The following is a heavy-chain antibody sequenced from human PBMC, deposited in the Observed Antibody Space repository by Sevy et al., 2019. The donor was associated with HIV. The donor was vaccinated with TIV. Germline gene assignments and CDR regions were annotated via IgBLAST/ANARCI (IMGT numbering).Heavy chain of an antibody. CDR2: IIPILGIA. J-gene: IGHJ5*02. Sequence: ASVKVSCKASGGTFSSYAISWVRQAPGQGLEWMGRIIPILGIANYAQKFQGRVTITADKSTSTAYMELSSLRSEDTAVYYCAAGPFGVVIIKWFDPWGQGTLVTVS. CDR1: GGTFSSYA. V-gene: IGHV1-69*04. D-gene: IGHD3-3*01. CDR3: AAGPFGVVIIKWFDP.